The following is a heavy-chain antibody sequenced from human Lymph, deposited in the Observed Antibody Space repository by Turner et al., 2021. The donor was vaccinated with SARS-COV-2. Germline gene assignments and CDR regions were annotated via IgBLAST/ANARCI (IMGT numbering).Heavy chain of an antibody. CDR3: AREGYCSSTSCYRGQYYYYGMDV. Sequence: QLQLFLSVAEVKKSGASVKVSCRASGYTFSSYGISWVRQAPGKGLGWMGWNSFYNGNTNDAQKLQGRDTMTTDTTTSKAYMELRSMRSDDTAVYYSAREGYCSSTSCYRGQYYYYGMDVWGQGTTVTVSS. CDR2: NSFYNGNT. V-gene: IGHV1-18*04. J-gene: IGHJ6*02. D-gene: IGHD2-2*02. CDR1: GYTFSSYG.